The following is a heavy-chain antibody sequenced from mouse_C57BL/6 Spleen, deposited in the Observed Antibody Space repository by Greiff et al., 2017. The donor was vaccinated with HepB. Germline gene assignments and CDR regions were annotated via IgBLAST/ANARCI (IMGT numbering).Heavy chain of an antibody. D-gene: IGHD4-1*01. CDR3: ARYELGYAMDY. V-gene: IGHV1-82*01. Sequence: VQLQQSGPELVKPGASVKISCKASGYAFSSSWMNWVKQRPGKGLEWIGRIYPGDGDTNYNGKFKGKATLTADKSSSTAYMQLSSLTSEDSAVYFCARYELGYAMDYWGQGTSVTVSS. J-gene: IGHJ4*01. CDR1: GYAFSSSW. CDR2: IYPGDGDT.